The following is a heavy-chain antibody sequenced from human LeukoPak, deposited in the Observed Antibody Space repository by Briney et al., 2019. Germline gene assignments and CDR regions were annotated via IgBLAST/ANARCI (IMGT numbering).Heavy chain of an antibody. CDR3: AKDRGGYKRIELDY. Sequence: SGGSLRLSCAASGFTFSSYGMHWVRQAPGKGLEWVAVISYDGSNKYYADSVKGLFTISRDNSKNTMYLQMNSLRAEDTAVYYCAKDRGGYKRIELDYWGQGTLVTVSS. CDR1: GFTFSSYG. J-gene: IGHJ4*02. D-gene: IGHD5-24*01. V-gene: IGHV3-30*18. CDR2: ISYDGSNK.